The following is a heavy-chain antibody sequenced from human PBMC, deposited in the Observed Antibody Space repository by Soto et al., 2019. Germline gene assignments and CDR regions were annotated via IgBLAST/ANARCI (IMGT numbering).Heavy chain of an antibody. CDR1: GYAFTSYY. CDR3: ARDKSSHYYDSSGYWSP. J-gene: IGHJ5*02. CDR2: INPSGGST. D-gene: IGHD3-22*01. V-gene: IGHV1-46*01. Sequence: ASVKVSCKASGYAFTSYYMHWVRQAPGQGLEWMGIINPSGGSTSYAQKFQGRVTITADESTSTAYMELSSLRSEDTAVYYCARDKSSHYYDSSGYWSPWGQGTLVTVSS.